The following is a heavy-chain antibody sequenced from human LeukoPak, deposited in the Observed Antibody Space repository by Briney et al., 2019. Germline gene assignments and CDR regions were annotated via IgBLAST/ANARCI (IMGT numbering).Heavy chain of an antibody. J-gene: IGHJ4*02. CDR1: CGYISSSSYY. D-gene: IGHD2-15*01. CDR2: VYYSGDT. CDR3: AREPRYCSGGSCYFFDY. V-gene: IGHV4-39*01. Sequence: SETLSLICTVSCGYISSSSYYWGWIRQPPGEGLEWFGTVYYSGDTYYNPSLKSRVTISLDTSKNQFSLKLRSVTAADTAVYYCAREPRYCSGGSCYFFDYWGQGTLVSVSS.